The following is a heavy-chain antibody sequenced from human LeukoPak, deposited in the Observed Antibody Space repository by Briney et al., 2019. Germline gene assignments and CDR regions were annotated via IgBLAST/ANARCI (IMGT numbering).Heavy chain of an antibody. CDR2: INPSGGST. CDR3: ARERGVYYYDSSGSDAFDI. J-gene: IGHJ3*02. CDR1: GYTFTSYY. Sequence: ASVKVSCKASGYTFTSYYMHWVRQAPGQGLEWMGIINPSGGSTSYAQKFQGRVTMTRDTSTSTVYMELSSLRSEGTAVYYCARERGVYYYDSSGSDAFDIWGQGTMVTVSS. V-gene: IGHV1-46*01. D-gene: IGHD3-22*01.